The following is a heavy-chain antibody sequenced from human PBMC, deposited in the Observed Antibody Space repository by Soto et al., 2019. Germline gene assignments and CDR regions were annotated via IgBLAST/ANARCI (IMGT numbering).Heavy chain of an antibody. Sequence: GGSLRLSCAASGFTFSSYAMSWVRQAPGKGLEWVSAISGSGGSTYYADSVKGRFTISRDNSKNTLYLQMNSLRAEDTAVYYCAKDQSGSGWYFFDYYYGMDVRGQGTTVTVSS. CDR1: GFTFSSYA. D-gene: IGHD6-19*01. CDR3: AKDQSGSGWYFFDYYYGMDV. CDR2: ISGSGGST. J-gene: IGHJ6*02. V-gene: IGHV3-23*01.